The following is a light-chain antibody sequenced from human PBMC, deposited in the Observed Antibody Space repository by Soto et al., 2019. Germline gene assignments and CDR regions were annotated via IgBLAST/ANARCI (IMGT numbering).Light chain of an antibody. V-gene: IGKV1-12*01. CDR3: QQASYFPFT. CDR1: QSVTTW. CDR2: SAS. Sequence: DIQMTQSPSFVSASVGDRVTITCRASQSVTTWLAWYQQRPGKAPRLLIHSASSLRSGVPSRFSGSGSGAEFTLTLGSLHPEDEATYFCQQASYFPFTFGPGTTVAI. J-gene: IGKJ3*01.